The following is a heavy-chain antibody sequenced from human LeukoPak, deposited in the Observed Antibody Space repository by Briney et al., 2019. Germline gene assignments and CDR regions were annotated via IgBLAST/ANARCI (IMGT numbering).Heavy chain of an antibody. J-gene: IGHJ5*02. CDR2: IRSKANSYAT. D-gene: IGHD6-13*01. Sequence: PGGSLRLSCAASGFTFSGSAMHWVRQASGKGLEWVGRIRSKANSYATAYAALVKGRFTISRDDSKNTAYLQMNSLKTEDTAVYYCTRHDPSSSWYEVWFDPWGQGTLVTVSS. CDR3: TRHDPSSSWYEVWFDP. CDR1: GFTFSGSA. V-gene: IGHV3-73*01.